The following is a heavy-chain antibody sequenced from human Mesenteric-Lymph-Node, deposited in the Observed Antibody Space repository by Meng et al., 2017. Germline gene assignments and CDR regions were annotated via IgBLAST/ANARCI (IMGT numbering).Heavy chain of an antibody. J-gene: IGHJ3*02. CDR3: ARDREWELAFDI. V-gene: IGHV3-21*01. D-gene: IGHD1-26*01. CDR1: GFTFSSYS. Sequence: GGSLRLSCAASGFTFSSYSMNWVRQAPGKGLEWVSSISSSSSYIYYADSVKGRFTISRDNAKNSLYLQMNSLRAEDTAVYYCARDREWELAFDIWGQGTMVTVSS. CDR2: ISSSSSYI.